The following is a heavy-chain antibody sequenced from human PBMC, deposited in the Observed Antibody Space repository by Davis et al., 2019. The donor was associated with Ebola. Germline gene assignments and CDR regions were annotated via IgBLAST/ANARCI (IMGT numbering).Heavy chain of an antibody. CDR3: ARGITVVRGVRMLYDY. CDR1: GFIFNSYC. V-gene: IGHV3-7*04. D-gene: IGHD3-10*01. CDR2: IKHDGSET. Sequence: GESLKIHCAASGFIFNSYCMSWVRQAQGKGLEWVANIKHDGSETYSVDSVKGRFTISRDNAKNSLYLQMNSLRAEDTAVYYCARGITVVRGVRMLYDYWGQGTLVTVSS. J-gene: IGHJ4*02.